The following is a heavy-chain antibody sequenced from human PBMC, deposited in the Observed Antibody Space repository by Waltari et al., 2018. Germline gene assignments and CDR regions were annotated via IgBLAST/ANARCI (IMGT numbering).Heavy chain of an antibody. Sequence: QVQLQQWGAGLLKPSETLSLTCAVYGGSFSGYYWSWIRQPPGKGLEWIGEINHSGSTNYTPSLKSRVTISVDTSKNQFSLKLSSVTAADTAVYYCARGGIGLEGAYWGQGTLVTVSS. CDR2: INHSGST. CDR3: ARGGIGLEGAY. CDR1: GGSFSGYY. V-gene: IGHV4-34*01. J-gene: IGHJ4*02.